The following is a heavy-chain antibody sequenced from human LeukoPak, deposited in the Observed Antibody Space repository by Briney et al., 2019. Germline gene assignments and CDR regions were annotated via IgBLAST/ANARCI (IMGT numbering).Heavy chain of an antibody. CDR2: IRSKANSYAT. D-gene: IGHD2-15*01. J-gene: IGHJ6*02. V-gene: IGHV3-73*01. Sequence: GGSLRLSCAASGFTFSGSAMHWVRQASGKGLEWVGRIRSKANSYATAYAASVKGRFTISRDDSKNTAYLQMNSLKTEDTAVYYCTRRLPDYYGMDVWGQGTTVTVSS. CDR1: GFTFSGSA. CDR3: TRRLPDYYGMDV.